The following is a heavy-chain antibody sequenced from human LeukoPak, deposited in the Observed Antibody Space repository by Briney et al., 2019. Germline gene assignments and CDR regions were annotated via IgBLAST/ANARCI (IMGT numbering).Heavy chain of an antibody. Sequence: PGGSLRLSSTASGFTFGDYAMSWVRQAPGKGLEWVGFIRSKAYGGTTEYAASVKGRFTISRDDSKSIAYLQMNSLKTEDTAVYYCTRAARGGPKAYYFDYWGQGTLVTVSS. CDR1: GFTFGDYA. J-gene: IGHJ4*02. CDR2: IRSKAYGGTT. V-gene: IGHV3-49*04. CDR3: TRAARGGPKAYYFDY.